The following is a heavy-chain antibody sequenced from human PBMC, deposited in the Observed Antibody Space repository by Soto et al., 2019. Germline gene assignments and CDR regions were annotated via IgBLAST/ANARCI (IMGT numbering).Heavy chain of an antibody. CDR2: INPATGAA. D-gene: IGHD3-3*01. CDR1: GYPVTAYY. CDR3: ARGGGVGVAGSAAFDM. Sequence: QLHLVQSGAVVKKPGASVTVSCSASGYPVTAYYMHWVRQAPGRGLEWMGGINPATGAAKYTQTFQGRVTMTRDTSTSKVFMELRCLTSEDTAVFYCARGGGVGVAGSAAFDMWGQGTLVTVSS. J-gene: IGHJ3*02. V-gene: IGHV1-2*02.